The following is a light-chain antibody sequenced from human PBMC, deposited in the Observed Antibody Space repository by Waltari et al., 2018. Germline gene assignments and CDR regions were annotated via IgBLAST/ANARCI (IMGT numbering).Light chain of an antibody. J-gene: IGKJ4*01. V-gene: IGKV1-5*03. CDR2: KAS. CDR1: QSISSW. CDR3: QQYSGYSGP. Sequence: DIQMTQSPSTLSASVGDRVTITCRASQSISSWLAWYQQKPGKAPKLLINKASSLESGVPSRFSGSGYGTEFTLTISSLQPDDCATYYCQQYSGYSGPFGGGTKVEIK.